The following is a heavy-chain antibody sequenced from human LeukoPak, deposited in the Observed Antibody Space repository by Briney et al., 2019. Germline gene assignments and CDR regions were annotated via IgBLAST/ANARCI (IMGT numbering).Heavy chain of an antibody. CDR2: ISSSTTTV. V-gene: IGHV3-48*02. CDR1: GFTFSTYS. Sequence: GGSLRLSCAASGFTFSTYSMNWVRQAPGRGLEWVSYISSSTTTVYYADSVKGRFTISRDNAKNSLYLQMNSLRDEDTAVYFCARDGAGFDYWGQGALVTVSS. D-gene: IGHD3-9*01. J-gene: IGHJ4*02. CDR3: ARDGAGFDY.